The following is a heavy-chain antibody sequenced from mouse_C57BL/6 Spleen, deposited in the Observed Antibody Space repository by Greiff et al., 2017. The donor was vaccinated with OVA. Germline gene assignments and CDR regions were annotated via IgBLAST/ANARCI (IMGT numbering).Heavy chain of an antibody. V-gene: IGHV1-15*01. Sequence: QVQLQQSGAELVRPGASVTLSCKASGYTFTDYEMHWVKQTPVHGLEWIGAIDPETGGTAYNQKFKGKAILTADKSSSTAYRELRSLTSEDSAVYYCTLLYYDYGYFDYWGQGTTLTVSS. D-gene: IGHD2-4*01. CDR2: IDPETGGT. CDR3: TLLYYDYGYFDY. CDR1: GYTFTDYE. J-gene: IGHJ2*01.